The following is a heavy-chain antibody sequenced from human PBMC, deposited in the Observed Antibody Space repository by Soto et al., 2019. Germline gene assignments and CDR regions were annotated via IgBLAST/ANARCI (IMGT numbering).Heavy chain of an antibody. CDR1: GFTFSGSA. J-gene: IGHJ4*02. CDR3: IRRSQDDSSGYFAN. D-gene: IGHD3-22*01. CDR2: VRGKANSYAT. Sequence: EVQLVESGGGLVQPGGSLKVSCAASGFTFSGSAMHWVRQASGKGLEWVGRVRGKANSYATAYAASVKGRFTISRDDSKNTAYMKMNSLQTEETAVYYCIRRSQDDSSGYFANWGQGTLVTVST. V-gene: IGHV3-73*02.